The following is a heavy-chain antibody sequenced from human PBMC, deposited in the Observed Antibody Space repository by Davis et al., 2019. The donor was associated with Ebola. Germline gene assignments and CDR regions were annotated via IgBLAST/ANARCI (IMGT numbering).Heavy chain of an antibody. J-gene: IGHJ6*02. V-gene: IGHV3-7*01. CDR1: GFTFSSYS. Sequence: GGSLRLSCAASGFTFSSYSMSWVRQAPGKGLEWVANIKQDGSEKYYVDSVKGRFTISRDNAKNSLYLQMNSLRAEDTAVYYCASTDGRHYYYGMDVWGQGTTVTVSS. CDR3: ASTDGRHYYYGMDV. CDR2: IKQDGSEK.